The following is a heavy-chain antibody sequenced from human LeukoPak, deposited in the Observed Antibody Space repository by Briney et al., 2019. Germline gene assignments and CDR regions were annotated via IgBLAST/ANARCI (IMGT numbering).Heavy chain of an antibody. CDR3: AATYMSSSGWYGAYDI. V-gene: IGHV3-53*01. J-gene: IGHJ3*02. Sequence: PGGSLRLSCAASGFTVSSKYMSWVRQAPGKGLEWVSLIYSGGSAYYADSVKGRFTISRANSQNTLYLQMNSLRTEDTAVYYCAATYMSSSGWYGAYDIWGQGTMVTVSS. CDR2: IYSGGSA. CDR1: GFTVSSKY. D-gene: IGHD6-19*01.